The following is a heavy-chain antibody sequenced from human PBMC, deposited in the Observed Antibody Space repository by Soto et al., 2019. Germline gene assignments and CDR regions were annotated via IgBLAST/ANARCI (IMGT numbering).Heavy chain of an antibody. D-gene: IGHD1-20*01. Sequence: SETLSLTGAVSGSFIRSGNYWGWIRKPPGKGLEGIGSVFHGGNTYYNPSLKSRVTISVDMSRNQFSLKLNSVNAADTVVNYCAIPPGYDSFAVWAQGT. V-gene: IGHV4-38-2*01. CDR2: VFHGGNT. J-gene: IGHJ3*01. CDR1: GSFIRSGNY. CDR3: AIPPGYDSFAV.